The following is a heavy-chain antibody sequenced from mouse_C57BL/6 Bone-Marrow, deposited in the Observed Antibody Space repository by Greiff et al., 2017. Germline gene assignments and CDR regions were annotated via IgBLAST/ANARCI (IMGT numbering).Heavy chain of an antibody. V-gene: IGHV1-64*01. CDR1: GYTFTSYW. CDR3: ARGAILRSFAY. Sequence: VQLQQSGAELVKPGASVKLSCEASGYTFTSYWMHWVKQRPGQGLEWIGMIHPNSGSTNYNEKFKSKATLTVDKSSSTAYMQLSSLTSEDSAVYYCARGAILRSFAYWGQGTLVTVSA. J-gene: IGHJ3*01. D-gene: IGHD1-1*01. CDR2: IHPNSGST.